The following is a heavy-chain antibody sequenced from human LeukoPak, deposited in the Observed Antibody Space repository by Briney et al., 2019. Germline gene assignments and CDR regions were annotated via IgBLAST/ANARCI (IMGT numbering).Heavy chain of an antibody. CDR1: GFTVSYNY. D-gene: IGHD6-6*01. CDR2: IYSGGST. CDR3: ARAKTGAWQLAFDY. V-gene: IGHV3-66*01. J-gene: IGHJ4*02. Sequence: GGSLRLSCAASGFTVSYNYMSWVRQAPGKGLGWVSVIYSGGSTYYADSVKGRFTISRDNSKNTLYLQMNSLRAEDTAVYYCARAKTGAWQLAFDYWGQGTLVTVSS.